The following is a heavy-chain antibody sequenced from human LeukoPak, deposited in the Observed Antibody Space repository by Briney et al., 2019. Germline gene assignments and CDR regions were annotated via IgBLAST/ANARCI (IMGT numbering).Heavy chain of an antibody. Sequence: ASVKVSCKASGYTFTDYYMHWVRQAPGQGLEWMGWINPNSGGTNYAQESQGRVTMTRDTSISTAYMELSRLRSDDTAVYYCAREVCSGGSCYGWFDAWGQGTLVTVSS. CDR3: AREVCSGGSCYGWFDA. CDR2: INPNSGGT. CDR1: GYTFTDYY. D-gene: IGHD2-15*01. V-gene: IGHV1-2*02. J-gene: IGHJ5*02.